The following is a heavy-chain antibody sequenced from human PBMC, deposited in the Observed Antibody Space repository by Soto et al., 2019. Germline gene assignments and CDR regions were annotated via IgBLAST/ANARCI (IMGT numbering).Heavy chain of an antibody. CDR2: IYYSGST. CDR3: ARARGARYFDY. V-gene: IGHV4-30-4*01. J-gene: IGHJ4*02. CDR1: GGSISSGDYY. Sequence: QVQLQESGPGLVKPSQTLSLTCTGYGGSISSGDYYWSWIRQPPGKGLEWIGYIYYSGSTYYNPSIKRRVTIAVDPSKNPFSLKLSSVTAADTAVYYCARARGARYFDYWGQGTLVTVSS. D-gene: IGHD2-15*01.